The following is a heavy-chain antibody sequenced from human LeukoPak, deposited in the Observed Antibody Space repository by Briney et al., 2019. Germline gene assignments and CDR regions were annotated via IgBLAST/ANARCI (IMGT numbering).Heavy chain of an antibody. CDR2: IYYSGST. Sequence: SETLSLTCTVSGDSISRYYWSWIRQPPGKGLEWIGYIYYSGSTNYNPSLKSRVTMSVDTSNNQFSLKLTSVTAADTAVYYCARQWELRGWFDPWGQGPWSPSPQ. CDR1: GDSISRYY. V-gene: IGHV4-59*08. J-gene: IGHJ5*02. D-gene: IGHD1-26*01. CDR3: ARQWELRGWFDP.